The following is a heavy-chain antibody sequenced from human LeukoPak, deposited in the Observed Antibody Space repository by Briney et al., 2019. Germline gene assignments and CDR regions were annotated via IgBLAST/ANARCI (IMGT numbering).Heavy chain of an antibody. CDR3: AKDREGNGYSIDAFDI. V-gene: IGHV3-23*01. Sequence: GGSLRLSCAASGFTFSSYAMSWVRQAPGKGLEWVSAISGSGGSTYYADSVKGRFTISRDNSKNTLYLQMNSLRAEDTAVYYCAKDREGNGYSIDAFDIWGQGQWSPSLQ. J-gene: IGHJ3*02. D-gene: IGHD5-24*01. CDR2: ISGSGGST. CDR1: GFTFSSYA.